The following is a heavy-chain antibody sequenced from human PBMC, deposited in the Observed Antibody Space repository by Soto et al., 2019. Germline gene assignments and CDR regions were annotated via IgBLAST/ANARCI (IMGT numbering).Heavy chain of an antibody. J-gene: IGHJ5*02. CDR2: IIPIFGTA. V-gene: IGHV1-69*01. CDR1: GGTFSSYA. D-gene: IGHD4-17*01. Sequence: QVQLVQSGAEVKKPGSSVKVSCKASGGTFSSYAISWVRQAPGQGLEWMGGIIPIFGTANYAQKFQGRVTMTADESTRSAYMELSSLRSEDTAVYYCARGRYGDYGPPNWFDPWGQGTLVTVSS. CDR3: ARGRYGDYGPPNWFDP.